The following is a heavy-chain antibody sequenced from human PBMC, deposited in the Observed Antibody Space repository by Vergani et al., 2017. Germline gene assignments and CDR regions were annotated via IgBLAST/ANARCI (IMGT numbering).Heavy chain of an antibody. CDR1: GFTFSSYE. Sequence: EVQLVESEGGLVQPGGSLRLSCAASGFTFSSYEMNWVRQAPGKGLEWVSYISSSGSTIYYADSVKGRFTISRDNAKNSLYLQMNSLRAEDTAVYYCARSTNPNYDSSGYRNWFDPWGQGTLVTVSS. CDR2: ISSSGSTI. J-gene: IGHJ5*02. CDR3: ARSTNPNYDSSGYRNWFDP. V-gene: IGHV3-48*03. D-gene: IGHD3-22*01.